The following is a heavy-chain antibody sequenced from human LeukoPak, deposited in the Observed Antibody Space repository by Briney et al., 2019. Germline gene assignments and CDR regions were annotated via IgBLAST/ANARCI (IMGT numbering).Heavy chain of an antibody. CDR2: IYYSGST. CDR3: ARHGSIAVAVAGFDY. J-gene: IGHJ4*02. Sequence: ASETLSLTRTVSGGSISSSSYYWGWIRQPPGKGLEWIGSIYYSGSTYYNPSLKSRVTISVDTSKNQFSLKLSSVTAADTAVYYCARHGSIAVAVAGFDYWGQGTLVTVSS. CDR1: GGSISSSSYY. D-gene: IGHD6-19*01. V-gene: IGHV4-39*01.